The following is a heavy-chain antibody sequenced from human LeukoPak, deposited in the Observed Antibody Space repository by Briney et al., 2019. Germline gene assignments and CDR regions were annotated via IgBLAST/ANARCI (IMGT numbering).Heavy chain of an antibody. CDR3: ARREVTETDASDI. CDR1: GGSISSNY. V-gene: IGHV4-59*01. Sequence: SETLSLTCTVSGGSISSNYWSWIRQPPGKGLEWIGYIYYSGSSNYNPSLKSRVTISVDTSKNQFSLKLSSVTAADTAVYYCARREVTETDASDIWGQGTMVTVSS. J-gene: IGHJ3*02. D-gene: IGHD4-23*01. CDR2: IYYSGSS.